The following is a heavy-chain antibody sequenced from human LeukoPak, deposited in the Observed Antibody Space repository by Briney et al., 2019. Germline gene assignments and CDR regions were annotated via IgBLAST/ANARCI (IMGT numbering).Heavy chain of an antibody. CDR3: ARDNVPTYYYGSGSYYPDY. D-gene: IGHD3-10*01. J-gene: IGHJ4*02. V-gene: IGHV3-11*04. Sequence: GGSLRLSCAASGFTFSDYYMSWIRQAPGKGLEWVSYSSSSGGTLYYADSVKGRFTISRDNAKNSLSLQMNSLRAEDTAVYYCARDNVPTYYYGSGSYYPDYWGQGTLVTVSS. CDR2: SSSSGGTL. CDR1: GFTFSDYY.